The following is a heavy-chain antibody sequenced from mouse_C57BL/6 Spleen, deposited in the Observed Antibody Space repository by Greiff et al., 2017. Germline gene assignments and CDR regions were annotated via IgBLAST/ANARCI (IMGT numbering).Heavy chain of an antibody. Sequence: VQLQQSGPELVKPGASVKISCKASGYTFTDYYMNWVKQSHGKSLEWIGDINPNNGGTSYNQKFKGKDTLTVDKSSSTAYMELRSLTSEDSAVYYCARSRSDFDYWGQGTTLTVSS. J-gene: IGHJ2*01. V-gene: IGHV1-26*01. CDR2: INPNNGGT. CDR1: GYTFTDYY. CDR3: ARSRSDFDY.